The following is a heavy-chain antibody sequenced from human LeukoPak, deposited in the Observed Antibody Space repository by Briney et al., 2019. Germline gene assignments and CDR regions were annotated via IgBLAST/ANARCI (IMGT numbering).Heavy chain of an antibody. V-gene: IGHV4-59*01. J-gene: IGHJ5*02. CDR3: ARGLEMGWLFSVGWFDP. CDR2: IYYSGST. CDR1: GGSISSYY. Sequence: SETLSLTCTVSGGSISSYYWSWIRQPPGKGLEWIGYIYYSGSTNYNPSLKSRVTISVDTSKNQFSLKLSSVTAADTAVYYCARGLEMGWLFSVGWFDPWGQGTLVTVSS. D-gene: IGHD3-3*01.